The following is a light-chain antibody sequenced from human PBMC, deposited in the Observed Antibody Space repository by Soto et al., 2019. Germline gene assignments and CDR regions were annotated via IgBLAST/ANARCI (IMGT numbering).Light chain of an antibody. J-gene: IGKJ1*01. CDR3: QQYGSSPGT. Sequence: DIVLTQSPGTLSSSPGERATLSCRASQTVTSNYLAWYHQKPGQXPRVLFFGASIRATGLPDRFSVVVSGTDFTLTLSRLEPEDGAVYDGQQYGSSPGTFGQGTKVDIK. CDR2: GAS. V-gene: IGKV3-20*01. CDR1: QTVTSNY.